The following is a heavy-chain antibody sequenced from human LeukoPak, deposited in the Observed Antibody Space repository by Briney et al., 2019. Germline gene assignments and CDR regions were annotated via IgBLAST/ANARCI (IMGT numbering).Heavy chain of an antibody. Sequence: SETLSLTCIVSGGSISTYYWSWIRQPPGKGLEWIGYMFYGGATHYNPSLKSRVTISADISKNQLSLMVTAVTAADTAVYYCAATMKRDYGDTNLDRWGQGTLDIVSS. CDR2: MFYGGAT. D-gene: IGHD4-17*01. CDR1: GGSISTYY. V-gene: IGHV4-59*03. CDR3: AATMKRDYGDTNLDR. J-gene: IGHJ5*02.